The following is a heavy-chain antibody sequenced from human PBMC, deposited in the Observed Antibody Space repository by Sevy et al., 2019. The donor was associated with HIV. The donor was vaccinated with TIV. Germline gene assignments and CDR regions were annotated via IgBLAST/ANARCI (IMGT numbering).Heavy chain of an antibody. CDR2: IWYDGSSR. D-gene: IGHD3-3*01. CDR3: ARGVLEWLLKYGMDV. Sequence: EGSLRLSCAASGFTFSNYAMHWVRQAPGKGLEWVAVIWYDGSSRYYADSVKGRFTVSRDTSKNTLYLQMNSLRAEDTAVYYCARGVLEWLLKYGMDVWGQGTTVTVSS. V-gene: IGHV3-33*01. CDR1: GFTFSNYA. J-gene: IGHJ6*02.